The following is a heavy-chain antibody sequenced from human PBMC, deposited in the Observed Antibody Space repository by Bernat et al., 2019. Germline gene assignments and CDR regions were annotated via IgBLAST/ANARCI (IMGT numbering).Heavy chain of an antibody. CDR1: GGSISSGGYY. V-gene: IGHV4-31*03. J-gene: IGHJ4*02. D-gene: IGHD2-2*01. Sequence: QVQLQESGPGLVKPSQTLSLTCTVSGGSISSGGYYWSWIRQHPGKGLEWIGYIYYSGSTYYNPSLKSRVTISVDTSKNQFSLKLSSVTAADTAVYYCARVATFMPEQYYFDYWGQGTLVTVSS. CDR3: ARVATFMPEQYYFDY. CDR2: IYYSGST.